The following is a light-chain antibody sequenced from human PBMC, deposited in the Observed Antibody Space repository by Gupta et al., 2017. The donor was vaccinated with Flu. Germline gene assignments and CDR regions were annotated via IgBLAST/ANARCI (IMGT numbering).Light chain of an antibody. Sequence: DIQMTPSPSYLSASVGDRVTITCRASQSISSYLNWYQQKPGKAPKLLIYAASSLQSGVPSRFSGSGSGTDFTLTISSLQPEDFATYYCQQRYSTPLTFGGGTKVEIK. J-gene: IGKJ4*01. CDR3: QQRYSTPLT. CDR1: QSISSY. CDR2: AAS. V-gene: IGKV1-39*01.